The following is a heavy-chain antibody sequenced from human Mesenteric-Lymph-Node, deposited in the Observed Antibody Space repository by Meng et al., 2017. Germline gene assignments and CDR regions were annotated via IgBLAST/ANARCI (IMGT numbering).Heavy chain of an antibody. V-gene: IGHV3-23*01. Sequence: GGSLRLSCAASGFTVSNYAMYWVRQAPGKGREWVSAIGSGGGGTFYADSVRGRFTISRDISKNTLYLQMNSLRAEDTAVYYCAKGSLAYCSGATSYPFDYWGQGALVTVSS. D-gene: IGHD2-15*01. CDR3: AKGSLAYCSGATSYPFDY. J-gene: IGHJ4*02. CDR1: GFTVSNYA. CDR2: IGSGGGGT.